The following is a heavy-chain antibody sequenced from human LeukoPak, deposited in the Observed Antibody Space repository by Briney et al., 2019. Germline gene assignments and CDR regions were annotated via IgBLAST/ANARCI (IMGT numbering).Heavy chain of an antibody. CDR1: GFTFSNYG. J-gene: IGHJ1*01. CDR2: IRNDDGSNK. CDR3: AKDEAQYFQH. Sequence: GGSLRLSCAASGFTFSNYGMHWVRQAPGKGLEWVAFIRNDDGSNKYYADSVKGRFTIARDNSKNTLHLQMNSLRVEDTAVYYCAKDEAQYFQHWGQGTLVTVSA. V-gene: IGHV3-30*02.